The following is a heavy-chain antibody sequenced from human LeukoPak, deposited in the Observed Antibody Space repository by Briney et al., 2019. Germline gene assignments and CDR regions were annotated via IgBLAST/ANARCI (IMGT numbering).Heavy chain of an antibody. CDR3: ARSRSYCSGGSCYPTFDP. CDR1: GGSISSYY. D-gene: IGHD2-15*01. Sequence: SETLSLTCTVSGGSISSYYWSWIRQPPGKGLEWIGYIYYSGSTNYNPSLKSRVTISVDTSKNQFSLKLSSVTAADTAVYYCARSRSYCSGGSCYPTFDPWGQGTLVTVSS. CDR2: IYYSGST. J-gene: IGHJ5*02. V-gene: IGHV4-59*08.